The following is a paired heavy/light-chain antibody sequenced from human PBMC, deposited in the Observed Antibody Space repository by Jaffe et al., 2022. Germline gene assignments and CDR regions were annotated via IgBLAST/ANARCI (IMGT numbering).Heavy chain of an antibody. V-gene: IGHV1-46*01. J-gene: IGHJ3*02. CDR1: GYTFTSYY. Sequence: QVQLVQSGAEVKKPGASVKVSCKASGYTFTSYYMHWVRQAPGQGLEWMGIINPSGGSTTYAQKFQGRVTMTRDTSTSTVYMELSSLRSEDTAVYYCARGKLDPYYDILTGYPQVGAFDIWGQGTMVTVSS. CDR2: INPSGGST. CDR3: ARGKLDPYYDILTGYPQVGAFDI. D-gene: IGHD3-9*01.
Light chain of an antibody. Sequence: QSALTQPASVSGSPGQSITISCTGTSSDVGGYNYVSWYQQHPGKAPKLMIYDVSNRPSGVSNRFSGSKSGNTASLIISGLQAEDEADYYCSSYTSSSTPVVFGGGTKLTVL. CDR1: SSDVGGYNY. V-gene: IGLV2-14*03. CDR2: DVS. CDR3: SSYTSSSTPVV. J-gene: IGLJ2*01.